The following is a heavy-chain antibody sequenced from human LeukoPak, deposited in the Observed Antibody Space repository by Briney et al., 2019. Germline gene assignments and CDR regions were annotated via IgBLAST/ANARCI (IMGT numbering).Heavy chain of an antibody. CDR3: ARKGLRSSYVPLDY. D-gene: IGHD3-3*01. V-gene: IGHV4-4*02. CDR1: GDSISSNSW. Sequence: PSETLSLTCAVSGDSISSNSWWSWVRLPPGKGLEWIGEIYHSGSTNYNPSLKSRVTISVDKSKNQFSLKLRSVTAADTAVYYCARKGLRSSYVPLDYWGQGTLVTVSS. J-gene: IGHJ4*02. CDR2: IYHSGST.